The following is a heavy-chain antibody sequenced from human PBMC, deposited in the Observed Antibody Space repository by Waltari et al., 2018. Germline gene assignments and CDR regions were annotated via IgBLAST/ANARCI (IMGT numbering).Heavy chain of an antibody. CDR3: ATYIGASVGTAAFDV. D-gene: IGHD5-12*01. J-gene: IGHJ3*01. V-gene: IGHV4-39*01. CDR2: VSYSGTT. CDR1: GVSITSNNLY. Sequence: QLQLQASGPRLVRPSETLSLICRVTGVSITSNNLYWAWIRQSPGQGLEWIGTVSYSGTTYISPSLKSRVSVSRDTSKNQVSLILGSVTAADMAVYYCATYIGASVGTAAFDVWGQGTMVTVSS.